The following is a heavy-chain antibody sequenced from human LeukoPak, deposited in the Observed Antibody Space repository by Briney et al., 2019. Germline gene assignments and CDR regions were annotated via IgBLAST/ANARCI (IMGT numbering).Heavy chain of an antibody. V-gene: IGHV4-59*08. D-gene: IGHD2-8*02. CDR3: AGRHPRNTVDF. J-gene: IGHJ4*02. Sequence: SETLSLTCTVSGGSISSYYWSWIRQPPGKGLEWIAYISDIGSINYNPSLKSRVTISLDTSKNQFSLKLRSVTAADTAVYYCAGRHPRNTVDFWGQGTLVTVSS. CDR2: ISDIGSI. CDR1: GGSISSYY.